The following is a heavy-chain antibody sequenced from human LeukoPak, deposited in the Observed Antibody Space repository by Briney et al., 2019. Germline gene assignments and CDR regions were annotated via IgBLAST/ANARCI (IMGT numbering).Heavy chain of an antibody. Sequence: SETLSLTCAVSGGSISSGGYSWSWIRQPPGKGLEWIGYIYHSGSTYYNPSLKSRVTISVDRSKNQFSLKLSSVTAADTAVYYCAREREYYYDSSGYRDWYFDLWGRGTLVTVSS. CDR2: IYHSGST. CDR3: AREREYYYDSSGYRDWYFDL. D-gene: IGHD3-22*01. J-gene: IGHJ2*01. CDR1: GGSISSGGYS. V-gene: IGHV4-30-2*01.